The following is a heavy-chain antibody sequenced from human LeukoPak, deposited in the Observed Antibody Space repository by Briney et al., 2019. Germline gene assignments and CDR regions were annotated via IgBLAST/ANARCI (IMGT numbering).Heavy chain of an antibody. CDR2: ISSGGSYI. J-gene: IGHJ4*02. CDR1: GFTFSSYT. Sequence: GGSLRLSCAASGFTFSSYTMNWIRQAPGKGLEWVSSISSGGSYIYYADSVKGRFTISRDNAKNSLYLQMNSLRAEDTAVYYCASLSSGYLSYFDYWGQGTLVTVSS. D-gene: IGHD3-22*01. CDR3: ASLSSGYLSYFDY. V-gene: IGHV3-21*01.